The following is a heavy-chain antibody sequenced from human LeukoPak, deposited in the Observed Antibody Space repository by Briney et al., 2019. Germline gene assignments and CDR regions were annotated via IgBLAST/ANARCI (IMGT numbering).Heavy chain of an antibody. CDR1: GYTFTGYY. CDR2: INPNSGGT. V-gene: IGHV1-2*02. CDR3: ARDRKRSAAGTGWFDR. J-gene: IGHJ5*02. Sequence: ASVKVSCKASGYTFTGYYMHWVRQAPGQGLEWMGWINPNSGGTNYAQKFQGRVTMTRDTSISTAYMELSRLRSDDTAVYYCARDRKRSAAGTGWFDRWGQGTLVTVSS. D-gene: IGHD6-13*01.